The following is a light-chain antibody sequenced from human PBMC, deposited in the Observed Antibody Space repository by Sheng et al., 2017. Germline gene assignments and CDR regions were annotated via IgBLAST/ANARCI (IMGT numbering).Light chain of an antibody. J-gene: IGKJ4*01. CDR2: DAS. Sequence: IVLTQSPGTLSLSPGERATLSCRASQSVGSSQLAWYQQKPGQAPRLLIYDASNRATGIPARFSGSGSGTDFTLTISSLQSEDFAVYYCQHYDKWPLPFGGGTKVEIK. CDR1: QSVGSSQ. CDR3: QHYDKWPLP. V-gene: IGKV3-20*01.